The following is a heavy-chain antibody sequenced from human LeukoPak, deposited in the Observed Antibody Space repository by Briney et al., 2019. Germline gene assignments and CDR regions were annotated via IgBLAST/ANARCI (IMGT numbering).Heavy chain of an antibody. J-gene: IGHJ4*02. CDR2: IYSGGST. V-gene: IGHV3-53*01. D-gene: IGHD6-19*01. CDR3: PFNSGWSAVFF. Sequence: GGSLRLSCAASGFTVSSNYMSWVRQAPGKGLEWVSVIYSGGSTYYADSVKGRFTISRDNSKHMLYLQMNSLRDEDTAVYYCPFNSGWSAVFFWGQGTLVTVSS. CDR1: GFTVSSNY.